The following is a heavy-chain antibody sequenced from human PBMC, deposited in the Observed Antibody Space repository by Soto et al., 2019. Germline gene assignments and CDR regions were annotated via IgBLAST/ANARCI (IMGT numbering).Heavy chain of an antibody. D-gene: IGHD2-15*01. CDR2: IRSKAYGGTT. J-gene: IGHJ6*03. Sequence: GGSLRLSCTASGFTFGDYAMSWFRQAPGKGLEWVGFIRSKAYGGTTEYAASVKGRFTISRDDSKSIAYLQMNSLKTEDTAVYYCTRDRGLWGFSGGSASPYYYYYVYLGGKGPRVTVP. CDR1: GFTFGDYA. V-gene: IGHV3-49*03. CDR3: TRDRGLWGFSGGSASPYYYYYVYL.